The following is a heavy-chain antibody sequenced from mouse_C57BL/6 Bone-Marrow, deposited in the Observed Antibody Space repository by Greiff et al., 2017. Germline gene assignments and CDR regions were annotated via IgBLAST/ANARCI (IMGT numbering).Heavy chain of an antibody. CDR3: ARVPFYYDAMDY. CDR1: GFTFSSYA. J-gene: IGHJ4*01. D-gene: IGHD5-1*01. CDR2: ISDGGSYT. V-gene: IGHV5-4*03. Sequence: EVKVVESGGGLVKPGGSLKLSCAASGFTFSSYAMSWVRQTPEKRLEWVATISDGGSYTYYPDNVKGRFTISRDNAKNNLYLQLSHLKSEDTAMYYCARVPFYYDAMDYWGQGTSVTVSA.